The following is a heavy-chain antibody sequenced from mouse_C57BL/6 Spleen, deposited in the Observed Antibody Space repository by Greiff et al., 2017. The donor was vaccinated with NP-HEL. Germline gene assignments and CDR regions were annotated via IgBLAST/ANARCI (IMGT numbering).Heavy chain of an antibody. CDR3: ARSYYGSSYDYAMDY. V-gene: IGHV1-26*01. Sequence: VQLQQSGPELVKPGASVKISCKASGYTFTDYYMNWVKQSHGKSLEWIGDINPNNGGTSYNQKFKGKATLTVDKSSSTAYMELRSLTSEDSAVYYCARSYYGSSYDYAMDYWGQGTLVTVSA. D-gene: IGHD1-1*01. J-gene: IGHJ4*01. CDR2: INPNNGGT. CDR1: GYTFTDYY.